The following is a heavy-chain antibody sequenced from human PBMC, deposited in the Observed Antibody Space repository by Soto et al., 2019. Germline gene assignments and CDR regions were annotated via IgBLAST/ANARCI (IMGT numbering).Heavy chain of an antibody. J-gene: IGHJ4*02. CDR3: ARAPHGYSSGDY. CDR1: GFTSSYF. Sequence: EVQLVESGGGLGQPGGSLRLSCAASGFTSSYFHWVRQPPGKGLVWVSRLNSDGSSTSYADSVKGLFTLSRDNAKNPLYLQLDSLRAEDTAVYFFARAPHGYSSGDYWCQETLVTVSS. V-gene: IGHV3-74*01. D-gene: IGHD5-18*01. CDR2: LNSDGSST.